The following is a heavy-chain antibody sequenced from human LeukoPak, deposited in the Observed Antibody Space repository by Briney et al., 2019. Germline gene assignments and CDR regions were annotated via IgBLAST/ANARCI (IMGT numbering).Heavy chain of an antibody. CDR3: ARRHHFGFLDS. CDR2: IKQDGSEK. CDR1: GVMFPSYW. J-gene: IGHJ4*02. D-gene: IGHD3-10*01. V-gene: IGHV3-7*04. Sequence: PGGSLRLSCAASGVMFPSYWMTWVRQAPGKGLEWVANIKQDGSEKCYVDSVKGRFTISRDNAKNSVHLQMNSLRAEDTAVYYCARRHHFGFLDSWGQGTLVTVSS.